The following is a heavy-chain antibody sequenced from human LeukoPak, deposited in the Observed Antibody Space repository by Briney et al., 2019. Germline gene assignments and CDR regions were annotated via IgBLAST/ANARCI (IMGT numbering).Heavy chain of an antibody. CDR3: AREIPFSSGRGRYIDY. Sequence: KPSETLSLTCTASGGSISSYSWSWIRQPPGKGLEWLGYIYHSGSTYYNPSLKSRVTISVDRSKNQFSPKLSSATAAVTAVYYCAREIPFSSGRGRYIDYWGQGTPVTVSS. D-gene: IGHD6-19*01. V-gene: IGHV4-30-2*01. CDR2: IYHSGST. CDR1: GGSISSYS. J-gene: IGHJ4*02.